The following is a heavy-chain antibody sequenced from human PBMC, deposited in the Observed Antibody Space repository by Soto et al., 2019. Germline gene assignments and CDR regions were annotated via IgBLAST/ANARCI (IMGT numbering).Heavy chain of an antibody. CDR3: GSSTPQALGLFDY. CDR2: FDPEDGET. D-gene: IGHD1-26*01. Sequence: ASVKVSCKVSGYTLTELSMHWVRQAPGKGLEWMGGFDPEDGETIYAQKFQGRVTMTEDTSTDTAYMELSSLRSEDTAVYFCGSSTPQALGLFDYWGQGTLVTVSS. CDR1: GYTLTELS. J-gene: IGHJ4*02. V-gene: IGHV1-24*01.